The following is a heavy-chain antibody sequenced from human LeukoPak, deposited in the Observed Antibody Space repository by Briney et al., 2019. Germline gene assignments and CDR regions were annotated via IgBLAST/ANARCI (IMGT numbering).Heavy chain of an antibody. D-gene: IGHD4-17*01. V-gene: IGHV4-34*01. CDR3: ARVGPMTTVSSFDY. CDR1: GGSFSGYY. Sequence: PSETLSLTCAVYGGSFSGYYWSWIRQPPGKGLEWIGEINHSGSTNYNPSLKSRVTISVDTSKNQFSLKLSSVTAADTAVYYRARVGPMTTVSSFDYWGQGTLVTVSS. J-gene: IGHJ4*02. CDR2: INHSGST.